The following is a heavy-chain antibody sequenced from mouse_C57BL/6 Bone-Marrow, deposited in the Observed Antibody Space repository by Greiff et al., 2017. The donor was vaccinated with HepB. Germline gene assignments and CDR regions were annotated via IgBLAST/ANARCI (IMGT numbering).Heavy chain of an antibody. V-gene: IGHV2-5*01. CDR3: AKNYGYPYAMDY. Sequence: VKLVESGPGLVQPSQCLSITCTASGFSLTSYGVHWVRQSPGKGLEWLGVIWRGGSTDYNAAFMSRLSTTKDNSKRQVFFKMNSLQADDTAIYYCAKNYGYPYAMDYWGQGTSVTVSS. J-gene: IGHJ4*01. CDR1: GFSLTSYG. CDR2: IWRGGST. D-gene: IGHD2-2*01.